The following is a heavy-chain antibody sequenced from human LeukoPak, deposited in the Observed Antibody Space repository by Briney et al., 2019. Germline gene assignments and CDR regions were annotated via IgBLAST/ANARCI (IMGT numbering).Heavy chain of an antibody. CDR3: ARDSGNGATDY. D-gene: IGHD3-10*01. J-gene: IGHJ4*02. CDR1: GFTFSSYW. CDR2: INSDGSST. Sequence: GGSVRLSCAASGFTFSSYWMHWVRQAPGKGLVWVSRINSDGSSTSYADSVKGRFTISRDNAKNTLYLQMNSLRAEDTAVYYCARDSGNGATDYWGQGTLVTVSS. V-gene: IGHV3-74*01.